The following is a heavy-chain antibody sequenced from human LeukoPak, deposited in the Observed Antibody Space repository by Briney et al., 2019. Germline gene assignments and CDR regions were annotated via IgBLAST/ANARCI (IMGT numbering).Heavy chain of an antibody. Sequence: PGGSLRLSCAASGFTLSSYAMSWVRQAPGKGLEWVSVISGSGGSTYYADSVKGRFTISRDNSKNTLYLQMNSLRGEDTAVYYCARDSNMVRGVIPYYFDYWGQGTLVTVSS. CDR2: ISGSGGST. J-gene: IGHJ4*02. CDR3: ARDSNMVRGVIPYYFDY. D-gene: IGHD3-10*01. CDR1: GFTLSSYA. V-gene: IGHV3-23*01.